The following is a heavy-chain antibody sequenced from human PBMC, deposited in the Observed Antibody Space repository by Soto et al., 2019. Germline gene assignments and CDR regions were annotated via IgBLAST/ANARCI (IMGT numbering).Heavy chain of an antibody. CDR2: IDPSDSYT. J-gene: IGHJ6*01. D-gene: IGHD6-19*01. CDR1: GYSFTSYW. V-gene: IGHV5-10-1*01. CDR3: ARLPLGSGSDDYYGIDD. Sequence: GESLKISCKGSGYSFTSYWISWVRQMHGKGLEWMGRIDPSDSYTNYSPSFQGHVTISAAKSISTAYLQLISLKAADIAMYYCARLPLGSGSDDYYGIDDWGQGTTVNVRS.